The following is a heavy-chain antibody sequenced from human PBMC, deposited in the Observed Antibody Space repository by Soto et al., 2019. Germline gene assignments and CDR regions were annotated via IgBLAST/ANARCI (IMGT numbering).Heavy chain of an antibody. CDR2: IYYSGST. CDR3: ARVRRGRFLEWLPRRGAAYYYGMDV. J-gene: IGHJ6*02. CDR1: GGSISSSSYY. Sequence: SETLSLTCTVSGGSISSSSYYWGWIRQPPGKGLEWIGSIYYSGSTYYNPSLKSRVTISVDTSKNQFSLKLSSVTAADTAVYYCARVRRGRFLEWLPRRGAAYYYGMDVWGQGTTVTVSS. D-gene: IGHD3-3*01. V-gene: IGHV4-39*01.